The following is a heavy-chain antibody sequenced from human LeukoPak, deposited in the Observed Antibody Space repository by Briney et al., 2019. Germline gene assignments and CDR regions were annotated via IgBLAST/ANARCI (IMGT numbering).Heavy chain of an antibody. Sequence: GESLKISCKGSGYSFTAFWIAWVRQMPGKGLEWMGIIYPSDSDTRYSPSFQGQVIISVDKSINTAYLQWSSLKASDTAIYYCAKHSTVVAPFDPWGQGTLVTVSS. D-gene: IGHD2-15*01. V-gene: IGHV5-51*01. CDR1: GYSFTAFW. J-gene: IGHJ5*02. CDR3: AKHSTVVAPFDP. CDR2: IYPSDSDT.